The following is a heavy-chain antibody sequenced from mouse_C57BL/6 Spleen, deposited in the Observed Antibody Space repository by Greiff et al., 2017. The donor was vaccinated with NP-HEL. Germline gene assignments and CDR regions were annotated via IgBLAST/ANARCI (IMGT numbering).Heavy chain of an antibody. Sequence: LKESGPGLVKPSQSLSLTCSVTGYSITSGYYWNWIRKFPGNKLEWMGYISYDGSNNYNPSLKNRISITRDTSKNQFFLKLNSVTTEDTATYYCARGIYYDFDVWGTGTTVTVSS. V-gene: IGHV3-6*01. CDR1: GYSITSGYY. CDR2: ISYDGSN. CDR3: ARGIYYDFDV. D-gene: IGHD2-4*01. J-gene: IGHJ1*03.